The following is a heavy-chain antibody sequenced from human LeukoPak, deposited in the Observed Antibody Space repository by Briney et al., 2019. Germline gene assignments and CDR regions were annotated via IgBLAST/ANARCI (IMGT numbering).Heavy chain of an antibody. CDR1: GYTFTSYA. J-gene: IGHJ6*02. CDR3: ARGVVLKVYAMGGMDV. CDR2: INAGNGNT. V-gene: IGHV1-3*01. Sequence: ASVKVSCKASGYTFTSYAMHWVRQAPGQRLEWMGWINAGNGNTKYSQKFQGRVTITRDTSASTAYMELSSLRSEDTAVYYCARGVVLKVYAMGGMDVWGQGTTVTVSS. D-gene: IGHD2-8*01.